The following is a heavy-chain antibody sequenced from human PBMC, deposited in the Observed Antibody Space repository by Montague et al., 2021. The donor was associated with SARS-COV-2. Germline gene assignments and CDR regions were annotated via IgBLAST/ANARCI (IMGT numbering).Heavy chain of an antibody. D-gene: IGHD1-1*01. J-gene: IGHJ6*02. CDR1: GGSFNNYY. V-gene: IGHV4-34*01. CDR3: SRGQRQPFSFVGVLGGGPGRKCYGLAV. CDR2: IDQGGAT. Sequence: SETLSLTCAVYGGSFNNYYWCWIRHAPGKGLEWIGEIDQGGATNYSPSPRSRLILSVDTSTYQLSLKLTSVTAADTAAYFCSRGQRQPFSFVGVLGGGPGRKCYGLAVWGLGTTVTVS.